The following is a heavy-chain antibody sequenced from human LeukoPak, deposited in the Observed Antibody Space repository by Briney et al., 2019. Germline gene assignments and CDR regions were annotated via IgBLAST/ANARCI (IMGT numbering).Heavy chain of an antibody. CDR1: GGSVSSYY. CDR3: ARIQYYYGSGSYADY. V-gene: IGHV4-59*08. Sequence: SETLTLTCTVSGGSVSSYYWSWIRQPPGKGLEWIAYIYYSGSTKYNPSLKSRVTISLDRSKNQFSLKLRSVTAADTAVYYCARIQYYYGSGSYADYWGQGTLVTVSS. D-gene: IGHD3-10*01. J-gene: IGHJ4*02. CDR2: IYYSGST.